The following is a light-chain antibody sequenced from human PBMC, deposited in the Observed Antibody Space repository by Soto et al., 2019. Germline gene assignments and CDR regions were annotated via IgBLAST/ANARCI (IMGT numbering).Light chain of an antibody. V-gene: IGLV2-14*03. CDR2: DVY. CDR1: RTDGDGHDY. CDR3: TSYTASSPFYV. J-gene: IGLJ1*01. Sequence: QPVLTQPASVSGSPGQSIAISCIGVRTDGDGHDYVSWYQQHPGQAPQLIIYDVYNRPSGVSDRFSGSKSGNTASLVISGLQAEDEADYFCTSYTASSPFYVFGAGTKVTVL.